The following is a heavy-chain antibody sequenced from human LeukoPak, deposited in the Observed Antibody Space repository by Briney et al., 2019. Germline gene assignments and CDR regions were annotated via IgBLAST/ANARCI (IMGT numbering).Heavy chain of an antibody. CDR1: GVSISSYW. CDR3: ASSNGFDWSPEYYVDV. D-gene: IGHD3-9*01. CDR2: VFSSGNT. Sequence: SETLSLTCSVSGVSISSYWWSWIRQPPGKGLEWIAYVFSSGNTNYNPSLKGRVTISVDISKNQFSLEVTSVTAADTAVYYCASSNGFDWSPEYYVDVWGKGTSVTVSS. V-gene: IGHV4-59*01. J-gene: IGHJ6*03.